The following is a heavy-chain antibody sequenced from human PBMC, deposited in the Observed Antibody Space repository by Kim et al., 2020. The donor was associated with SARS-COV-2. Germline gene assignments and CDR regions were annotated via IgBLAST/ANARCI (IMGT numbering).Heavy chain of an antibody. CDR2: IKEDGSEK. V-gene: IGHV3-7*01. CDR1: GFTFSSYW. Sequence: GGSLRLSCAVSGFTFSSYWMTWVRQAPGKGLEWVANIKEDGSEKYYVDSVKGRFTISRDNAKNSLYLQMNSLRAEDTAVYYCSRLRFWGQGTMVTVSS. CDR3: SRLRF. J-gene: IGHJ3*01.